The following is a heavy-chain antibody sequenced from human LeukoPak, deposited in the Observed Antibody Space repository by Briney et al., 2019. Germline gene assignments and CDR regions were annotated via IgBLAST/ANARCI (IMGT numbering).Heavy chain of an antibody. CDR1: GFTSSTYS. CDR2: ISSSSSYI. CDR3: ARDDYSRGWYPYYFDY. J-gene: IGHJ4*02. Sequence: PGGSLRLSCVASGFTSSTYSMNWDRQAPGKGLEWVSSISSSSSYIYYADSVKGRFTISRDNAKNSLYLQMNSLRAEDTAVYYCARDDYSRGWYPYYFDYWGQGTLVTVSS. V-gene: IGHV3-21*01. D-gene: IGHD6-19*01.